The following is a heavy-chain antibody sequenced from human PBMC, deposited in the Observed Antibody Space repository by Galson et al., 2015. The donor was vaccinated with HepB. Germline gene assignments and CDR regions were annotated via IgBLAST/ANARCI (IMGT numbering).Heavy chain of an antibody. J-gene: IGHJ4*02. D-gene: IGHD2-2*01. CDR3: AKFGHIVVVPAREYDY. CDR1: GFTFSSYA. Sequence: SLRLSCAASGFTFSSYAMSWVRQAPGKGLEWVSAISGSGGSTYYADSVKGRFTISRDNSKNTLYLQMNSLRAEDTAVYYCAKFGHIVVVPAREYDYWGQGTLVTVSS. CDR2: ISGSGGST. V-gene: IGHV3-23*01.